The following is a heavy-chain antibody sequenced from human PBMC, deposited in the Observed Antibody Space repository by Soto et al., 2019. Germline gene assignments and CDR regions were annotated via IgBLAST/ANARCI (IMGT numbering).Heavy chain of an antibody. J-gene: IGHJ3*02. V-gene: IGHV3-9*01. CDR1: GFTFDDYA. Sequence: GGSLRLSCAASGFTFDDYAMHWVRQAPGKGLEWVSGISWNSGSIGYADSVKGRFTISRDNAKNSLYLQMNSLRAEDTALYYCAKDIHVGPAAGTHAFDIWGQGTMVTVSS. D-gene: IGHD6-13*01. CDR2: ISWNSGSI. CDR3: AKDIHVGPAAGTHAFDI.